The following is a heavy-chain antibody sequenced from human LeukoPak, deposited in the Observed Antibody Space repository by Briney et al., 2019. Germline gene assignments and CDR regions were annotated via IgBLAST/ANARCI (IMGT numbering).Heavy chain of an antibody. V-gene: IGHV3-23*01. CDR2: ICGSGGST. CDR1: GFTLSSYA. Sequence: GGSLRLSCAASGFTLSSYAMSWVRQAPGKGLEWVSAICGSGGSTYYADSVKGRFTISRDNSKNTLYLQMNSLRAEDTAVYYCAKELGIQLWPREYLDYWGQGTLVTVSS. CDR3: AKELGIQLWPREYLDY. D-gene: IGHD5-18*01. J-gene: IGHJ4*02.